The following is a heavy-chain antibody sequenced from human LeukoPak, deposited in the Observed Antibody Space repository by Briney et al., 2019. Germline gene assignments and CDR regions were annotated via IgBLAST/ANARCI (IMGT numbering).Heavy chain of an antibody. D-gene: IGHD3-16*01. CDR1: GFSFSTKW. Sequence: GGSLRLSCAASGFSFSTKWMSWVRQAPGKGLEWVGNIHPHGRGQYPVDSVKGRFTISRDNARNSLFLQMNSLRVEDTAVYYCASQSYARFAPGGQGTLVTVSS. CDR2: IHPHGRGQ. J-gene: IGHJ5*02. CDR3: ASQSYARFAP. V-gene: IGHV3-7*01.